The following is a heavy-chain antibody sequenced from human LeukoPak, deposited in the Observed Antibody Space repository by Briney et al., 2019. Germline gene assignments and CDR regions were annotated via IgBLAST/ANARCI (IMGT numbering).Heavy chain of an antibody. J-gene: IGHJ4*02. V-gene: IGHV4-59*01. D-gene: IGHD3-10*01. Sequence: SETLSLTCTVSGGSISSYYWSWIRQPPGKGLEWIGYIYYSGSTNYNPSLKSRVTISVDTSKNQFSLKLSSVTAADTAVYYCARVVRGVHRNWGQGTLVTVSS. CDR2: IYYSGST. CDR3: ARVVRGVHRN. CDR1: GGSISSYY.